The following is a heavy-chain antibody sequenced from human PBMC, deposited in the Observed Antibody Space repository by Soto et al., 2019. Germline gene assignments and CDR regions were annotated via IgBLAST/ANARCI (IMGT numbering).Heavy chain of an antibody. CDR2: INHSGSA. J-gene: IGHJ6*02. V-gene: IGHV4-34*01. CDR3: ARGSGWYIDYYYTMDV. D-gene: IGHD6-19*01. CDR1: GGTFSGYY. Sequence: SETLSLTCTVYGGTFSGYYWSWVRQSPGKGLEWIGEINHSGSANYNPSLQSRVVLSIDASKSQFSLKVTSVTAADTAMYYCARGSGWYIDYYYTMDVWGQGTAVTVSS.